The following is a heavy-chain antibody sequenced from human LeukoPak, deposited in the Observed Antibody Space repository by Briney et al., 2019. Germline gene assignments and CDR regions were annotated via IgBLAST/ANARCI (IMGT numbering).Heavy chain of an antibody. CDR2: ISGSGGST. Sequence: GGSLRLSCAASGFTFSSYAMSWVRQAPGKGLEWVSAISGSGGSTYYADSVKGRFTISRDNSKNTLYLQMNSLRAEDTAMYYCAKCYGDYIRYFDYWGQGTLVTVSS. CDR1: GFTFSSYA. J-gene: IGHJ4*02. D-gene: IGHD4-17*01. CDR3: AKCYGDYIRYFDY. V-gene: IGHV3-23*01.